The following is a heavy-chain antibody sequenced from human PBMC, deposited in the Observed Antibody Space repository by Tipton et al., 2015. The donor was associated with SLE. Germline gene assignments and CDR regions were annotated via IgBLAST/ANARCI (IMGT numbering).Heavy chain of an antibody. J-gene: IGHJ3*02. D-gene: IGHD5-18*01. CDR2: IFPGHSDT. V-gene: IGHV5-51*03. CDR1: GYSFTNYW. CDR3: ARFGGNPKTALVHDAFHI. Sequence: QLVQSGAEVKKPGESLKISCKGSGYSFTNYWIGWVRQMPGKGLEWMGTIFPGHSDTRYSPSFQGHVNFSVDKSISTAFIQWSSLKASDTAMYYCARFGGNPKTALVHDAFHIWGQGTMVTVSS.